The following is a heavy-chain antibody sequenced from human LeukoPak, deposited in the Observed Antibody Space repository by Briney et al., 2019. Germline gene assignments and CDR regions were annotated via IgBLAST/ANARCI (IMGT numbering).Heavy chain of an antibody. CDR1: EFSVGSNY. J-gene: IGHJ6*03. CDR3: AKRGCSSTSCYAGYYYMDV. V-gene: IGHV3-66*04. D-gene: IGHD2-2*01. Sequence: GGSLRLSCAASEFSVGSNYMTWVRQAPGKGLEWVSLIYSGGSTYYADSVKGRFTISRDNSKNTLYLQMNSLRAEDTAVYYCAKRGCSSTSCYAGYYYMDVWGTGTTVTISS. CDR2: IYSGGST.